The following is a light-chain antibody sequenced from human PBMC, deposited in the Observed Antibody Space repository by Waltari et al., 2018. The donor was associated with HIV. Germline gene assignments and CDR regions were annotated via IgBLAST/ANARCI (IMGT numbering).Light chain of an antibody. CDR1: SRDVGGYRY. CDR2: DVS. J-gene: IGLJ2*01. V-gene: IGLV2-14*03. CDR3: SAYARSAAHVI. Sequence: QSALTQPASVSGSPGQSITISCSGTSRDVGGYRYVSRYQQPPGKAPKLVIFDVSNRPSGVSNRFSASRSGNTASLTISGLQTEDEGDYFCSAYARSAAHVIFGGGTKLTVL.